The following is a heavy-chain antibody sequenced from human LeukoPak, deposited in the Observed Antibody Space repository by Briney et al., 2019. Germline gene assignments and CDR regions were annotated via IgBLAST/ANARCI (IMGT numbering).Heavy chain of an antibody. V-gene: IGHV3-53*01. CDR3: ASRSGGDYPYFDY. J-gene: IGHJ4*02. D-gene: IGHD4-17*01. CDR1: GFTVSNNY. CDR2: IYSGGTT. Sequence: GGSLRLSCAASGFTVSNNYMSWVRQAPGKGLEWVSVIYSGGTTKYADSVKGRFTISRGNSRNTLYLQMNSLRVEDTALYYCASRSGGDYPYFDYWGQGTLVTVSS.